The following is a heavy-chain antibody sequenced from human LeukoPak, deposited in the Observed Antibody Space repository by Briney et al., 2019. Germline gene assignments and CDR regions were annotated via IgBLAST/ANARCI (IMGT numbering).Heavy chain of an antibody. CDR1: GGSISSYY. D-gene: IGHD3-22*01. V-gene: IGHV4-59*08. CDR2: IYYSGST. J-gene: IGHJ6*03. CDR3: ARGSRNKDDSSGYYYYYMDV. Sequence: SETLSLTCTVSGGSISSYYWSWIRQPPGKGLEWIGYIYYSGSTNYNPSLKSRVTISVDTSKNQFSLKLSSVTAADTAVYYCARGSRNKDDSSGYYYYYMDVWGKGTTVTISS.